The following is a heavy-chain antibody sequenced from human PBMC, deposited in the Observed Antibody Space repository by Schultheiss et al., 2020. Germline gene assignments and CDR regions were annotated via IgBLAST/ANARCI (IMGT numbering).Heavy chain of an antibody. CDR1: GDTLISYG. Sequence: ASVKVSCKASGDTLISYGFSWVRQAPGQGLEWMGGFDPEDGETIYAQKFQGRVTMTEDTSTDTAYMELSSLRSEDTAVYYCATPGAGNWFDPWGQGTLVTVSS. J-gene: IGHJ5*02. D-gene: IGHD7-27*01. V-gene: IGHV1-24*01. CDR3: ATPGAGNWFDP. CDR2: FDPEDGET.